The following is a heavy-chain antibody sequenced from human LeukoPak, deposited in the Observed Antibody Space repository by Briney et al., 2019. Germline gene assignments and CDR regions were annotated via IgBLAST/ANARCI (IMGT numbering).Heavy chain of an antibody. J-gene: IGHJ4*02. CDR2: IKEDGSEI. CDR1: AFTFSNYW. V-gene: IGHV3-7*01. Sequence: GGSLRLSCAASAFTFSNYWMSWVRQAPGKGLEWVANIKEDGSEINYVDSVKGRFTISRDNAKNSLYLQMDSLRVDDTAVYYCSRDRGYSTFDYWGQGTLVTVSS. D-gene: IGHD4-23*01. CDR3: SRDRGYSTFDY.